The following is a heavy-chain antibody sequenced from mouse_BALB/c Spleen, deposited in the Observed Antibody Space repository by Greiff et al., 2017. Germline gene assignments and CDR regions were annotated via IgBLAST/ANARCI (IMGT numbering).Heavy chain of an antibody. CDR2: ISSGGGST. J-gene: IGHJ1*01. CDR3: ARHKGKFWYFDV. CDR1: GFAFSSYD. V-gene: IGHV5-12-1*01. Sequence: EVKLVESGGGLVKPGGSLKLSCAASGFAFSSYDMSWVRQTPEKRLEWVAYISSGGGSTYYPDTVKGRFTISRDNAKNTLYLQMSSLKSEDTAMYYCARHKGKFWYFDVWGAGTTVTVSS.